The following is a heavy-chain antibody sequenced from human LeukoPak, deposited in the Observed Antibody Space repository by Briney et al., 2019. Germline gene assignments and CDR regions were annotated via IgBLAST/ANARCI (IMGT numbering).Heavy chain of an antibody. V-gene: IGHV3-74*01. CDR1: RFTFSTYW. D-gene: IGHD5-18*01. J-gene: IGHJ4*02. CDR2: IHSDGSST. CDR3: ARDLSGVTGYAYGRGIDY. Sequence: GGSLRLSCAASRFTFSTYWMHWVRQAPGKGLVWVSRIHSDGSSTSYADSVKGRFTISRDNAKNTLYLQMNSLRAEGTAVYYCARDLSGVTGYAYGRGIDYWGQGTLVTVSS.